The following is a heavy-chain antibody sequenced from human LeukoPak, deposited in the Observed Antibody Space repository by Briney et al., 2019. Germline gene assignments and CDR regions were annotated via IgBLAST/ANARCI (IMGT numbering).Heavy chain of an antibody. CDR2: INPNGGST. Sequence: ASVKVSCKASGYTFTSYYMHWVRQAPGQGREWMGIINPNGGSTSYAQKFQGRVTMTRYTSTSTVYMELSSLRSEDTAVYYCARGSGSYRGVLDYWGQGTLVTVSS. V-gene: IGHV1-46*01. CDR1: GYTFTSYY. D-gene: IGHD1-26*01. CDR3: ARGSGSYRGVLDY. J-gene: IGHJ4*02.